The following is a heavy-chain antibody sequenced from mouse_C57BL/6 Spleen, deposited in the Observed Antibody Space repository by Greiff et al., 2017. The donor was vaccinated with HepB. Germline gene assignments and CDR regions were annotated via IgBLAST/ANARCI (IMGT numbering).Heavy chain of an antibody. Sequence: EVQLQESGPELVKPGASVKMSCKASGYTFTDYNMHWVKQSHGKSLEWIGYINPNNGGTSYNQKFKGKATLTVNKSSSTAYMELRSLTSEDSAVYYCARATVVATRYFDVWGTGTTVTVSS. CDR1: GYTFTDYN. CDR2: INPNNGGT. D-gene: IGHD1-1*01. J-gene: IGHJ1*03. V-gene: IGHV1-22*01. CDR3: ARATVVATRYFDV.